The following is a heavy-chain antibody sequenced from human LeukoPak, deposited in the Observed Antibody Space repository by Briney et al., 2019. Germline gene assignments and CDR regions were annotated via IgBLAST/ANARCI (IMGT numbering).Heavy chain of an antibody. Sequence: SETLSLTCAVYGGSLSGYYWSWIRRPPGKGLEWIGEIHYSGATNYGPSLKSRATISADMSNNRLSLRLTSVTAADTAVFYCARGNLDGYYFDYWGQGTQVTVSS. CDR2: IHYSGAT. D-gene: IGHD3/OR15-3a*01. CDR1: GGSLSGYY. CDR3: ARGNLDGYYFDY. V-gene: IGHV4-34*01. J-gene: IGHJ4*02.